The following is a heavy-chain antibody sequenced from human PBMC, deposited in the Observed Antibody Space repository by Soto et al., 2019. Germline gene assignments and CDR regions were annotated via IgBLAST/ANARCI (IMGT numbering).Heavy chain of an antibody. CDR1: NGSVSSDPFY. CDR2: IYYRGST. V-gene: IGHV4-30-4*01. CDR3: ARDRYYGSGTYYNFYSGMDV. Sequence: SQTLSLTCTVSNGSVSSDPFYWTWIRQHPGKGLEWIGNIYYRGSTYYTPSLQSRVTISLDTSKNHFSLKLNSVTPADTAVYYCARDRYYGSGTYYNFYSGMDVWGQGTTVTVSS. D-gene: IGHD3-10*01. J-gene: IGHJ6*02.